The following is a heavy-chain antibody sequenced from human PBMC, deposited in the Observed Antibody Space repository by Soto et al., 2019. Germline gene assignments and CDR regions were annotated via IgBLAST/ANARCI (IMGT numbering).Heavy chain of an antibody. Sequence: QVQLVQSGAEVKKPGSSVKVSCKASGGTFSSYTISWVRQAPGQGLEWMGRIIPILGIANHAQKFQGRVTITPHKSTRTPYMDLCSLRSADPAVYYFPSLSVPGTNCFDPWVQGTLVTVSS. CDR1: GGTFSSYT. D-gene: IGHD6-19*01. J-gene: IGHJ5*02. V-gene: IGHV1-69*02. CDR3: PSLSVPGTNCFDP. CDR2: IIPILGIA.